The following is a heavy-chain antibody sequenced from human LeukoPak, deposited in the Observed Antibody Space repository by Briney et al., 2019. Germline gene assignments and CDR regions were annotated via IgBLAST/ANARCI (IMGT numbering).Heavy chain of an antibody. V-gene: IGHV1-2*06. CDR3: ARGCSGGSCYSDNWFDP. Sequence: ASVKVSCKASGYTFTGYYMHWVRQAPGQGLEWMGRINPDSGGTNYAQKFQGRVTMTRDTSISTAYMELSRLRSDDTAVYYRARGCSGGSCYSDNWFDPWGQGTLVTVSS. D-gene: IGHD2-15*01. CDR1: GYTFTGYY. CDR2: INPDSGGT. J-gene: IGHJ5*02.